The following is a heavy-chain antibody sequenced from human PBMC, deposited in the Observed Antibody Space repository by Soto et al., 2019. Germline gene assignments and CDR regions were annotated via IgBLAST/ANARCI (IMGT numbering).Heavy chain of an antibody. CDR3: AHRNLRTVFGFVTTTPIYFGF. CDR1: GFSLTTSGVG. V-gene: IGHV2-5*01. J-gene: IGHJ4*02. D-gene: IGHD3-3*01. CDR2: IYWHDDK. Sequence: QITLNESGPTVVKPAETLTLTCTFSGFSLTTSGVGVGWIRQSHGKAREWLALIYWHDDKRYSASLKSRLTITTDTSKSLVVLAIPRVDPADTVTYYCAHRNLRTVFGFVTTTPIYFGFCGQVTPVGVSS.